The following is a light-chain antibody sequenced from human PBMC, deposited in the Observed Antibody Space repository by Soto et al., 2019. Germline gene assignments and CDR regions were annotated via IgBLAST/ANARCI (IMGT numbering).Light chain of an antibody. J-gene: IGLJ1*01. CDR1: SSDVGGYDY. V-gene: IGLV2-14*03. CDR3: SSYTTRTTLYV. CDR2: EVS. Sequence: QSLLTQPASLSGSPGQSITISCTGTSSDVGGYDYVSWYQLHPGKAPKLMVFEVSNRPSGVSNRFSGSKSGDTASLTISGLQAEDEADYYCSSYTTRTTLYVFGTGTKVTVL.